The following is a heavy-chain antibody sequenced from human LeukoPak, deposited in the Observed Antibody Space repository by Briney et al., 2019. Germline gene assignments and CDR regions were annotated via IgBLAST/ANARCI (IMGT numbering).Heavy chain of an antibody. CDR3: TTDRHYDILTGYYQDRWFDP. CDR1: GFTVSSNY. V-gene: IGHV3-15*01. Sequence: GGSLRLSCAASGFTVSSNYMSWVRQAPGKGLEWVGRIKSKTDGGTTDYAAPVKGRFTISRDDSKNTLYLQMNSLKTEDTAVYYCTTDRHYDILTGYYQDRWFDPWGQGTLVTVSS. D-gene: IGHD3-9*01. J-gene: IGHJ5*02. CDR2: IKSKTDGGTT.